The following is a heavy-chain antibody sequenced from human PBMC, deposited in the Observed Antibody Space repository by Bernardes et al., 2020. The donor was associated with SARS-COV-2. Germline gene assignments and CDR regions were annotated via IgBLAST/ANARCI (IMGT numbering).Heavy chain of an antibody. CDR1: GGSIGSDY. D-gene: IGHD1-26*01. V-gene: IGHV4-59*01. J-gene: IGHJ6*02. CDR3: ASPTGGYSFGMAV. Sequence: SETLSLTCTVSGGSIGSDYWSWTRQPPGKGLEWIGYIYSSGYTNYNPSLNSRVTVSLDASKNQFSLKLSSVTAADTAVYYCASPTGGYSFGMAVWGQGTTVTVSS. CDR2: IYSSGYT.